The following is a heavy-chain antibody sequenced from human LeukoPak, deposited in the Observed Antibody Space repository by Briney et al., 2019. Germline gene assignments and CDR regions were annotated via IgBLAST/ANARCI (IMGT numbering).Heavy chain of an antibody. CDR3: ARALLYYSSGFDY. V-gene: IGHV4-39*07. Sequence: SETLSLTCTVSGGSISSSSYYWGWIRQPPGKGLEWIGSIYYSGSTYYNPSLKSRVTISVDTSKNQFSLKLSSVTAADTAVYYCARALLYYSSGFDYWGQGTLVTVSS. D-gene: IGHD6-19*01. J-gene: IGHJ4*02. CDR2: IYYSGST. CDR1: GGSISSSSYY.